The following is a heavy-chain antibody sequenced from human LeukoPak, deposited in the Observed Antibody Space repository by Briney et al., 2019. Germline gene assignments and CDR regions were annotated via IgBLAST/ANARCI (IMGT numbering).Heavy chain of an antibody. CDR3: ARHKDYYYSYMDV. J-gene: IGHJ6*03. CDR2: NYYSGST. Sequence: PSETLSLTCTVSGGSISSSSYYWGWIPQPPGKGLEWIVCNYYSGSTYYNPSLKSRVTISVDTSKNQFSLKLSTVTAADAAVYYCARHKDYYYSYMDVWGKGTTVTISS. CDR1: GGSISSSSYY. V-gene: IGHV4-39*01.